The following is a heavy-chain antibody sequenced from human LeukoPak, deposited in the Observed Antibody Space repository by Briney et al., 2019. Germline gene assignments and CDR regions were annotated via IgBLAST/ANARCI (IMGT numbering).Heavy chain of an antibody. CDR2: TYQRSKWYN. CDR3: ARDVAPYSSSPGGMDV. V-gene: IGHV6-1*01. Sequence: SQTLSLTCAISGDSVSSNSAAWNWIRQSPSRGLEWLGRTYQRSKWYNDYAVSVKSRITINPDTSKNQFSPQLNSVIPEDTAVYYCARDVAPYSSSPGGMDVWGQGTTVTVSS. CDR1: GDSVSSNSAA. D-gene: IGHD6-6*01. J-gene: IGHJ6*02.